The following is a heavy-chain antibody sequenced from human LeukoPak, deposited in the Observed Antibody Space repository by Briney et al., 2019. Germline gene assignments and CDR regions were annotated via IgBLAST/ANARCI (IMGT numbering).Heavy chain of an antibody. CDR2: ISAYNGNT. Sequence: ASVKVSCKASGYTFTSYGISWVRQAPGQGLEWMGWISAYNGNTNYAQKLQGRVTMTTDTSTSTAYMELRSLRSDDTAVNYCARDGDYDSSGYYFWCWGQGTLVTVSS. V-gene: IGHV1-18*01. D-gene: IGHD3-22*01. CDR3: ARDGDYDSSGYYFWC. CDR1: GYTFTSYG. J-gene: IGHJ4*02.